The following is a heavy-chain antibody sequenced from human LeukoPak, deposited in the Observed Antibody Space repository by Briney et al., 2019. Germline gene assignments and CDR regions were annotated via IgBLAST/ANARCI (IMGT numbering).Heavy chain of an antibody. V-gene: IGHV3-33*06. CDR1: GFTFSSYG. CDR2: IWYDGSNK. D-gene: IGHD3-3*01. CDR3: AKGYDFWSGYPTQNWFDP. Sequence: GRSLRLSCAASGFTFSSYGMHWVRQAPGKGLEWVADIWYDGSNKYYADSVKGRFTISRDNSKNTLYLQMNSLRAEDTAVYYCAKGYDFWSGYPTQNWFDPWGQGTLVTVSS. J-gene: IGHJ5*02.